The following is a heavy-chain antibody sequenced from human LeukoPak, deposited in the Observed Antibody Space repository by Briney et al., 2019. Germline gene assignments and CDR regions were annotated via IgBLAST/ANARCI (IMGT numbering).Heavy chain of an antibody. D-gene: IGHD4/OR15-4a*01. CDR3: ARATYGGNPDY. J-gene: IGHJ4*02. CDR1: GFTFSNYW. V-gene: IGHV3-74*01. Sequence: GGSLRLSCAASGFTFSNYWMSWVRQAPGKGLVWVSRINSDGSSTTYADSVKGRFTISRDNAKNTLHLQMNSLTAEDTAVYYCARATYGGNPDYWGQGTLVTVSS. CDR2: INSDGSST.